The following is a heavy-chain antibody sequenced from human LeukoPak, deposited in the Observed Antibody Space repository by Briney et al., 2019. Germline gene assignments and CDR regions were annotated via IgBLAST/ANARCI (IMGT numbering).Heavy chain of an antibody. CDR1: GFTFSDAW. V-gene: IGHV3-11*01. CDR3: AKAYGSGSYYYPPLACGMDV. CDR2: ISSSSRTI. Sequence: PGGSLRLSCAASGFTFSDAWMSWVRQAPGKGLEWVSYISSSSRTIYDADSVKGRFTISRDNAKNSLYLQMNSLRAEDTALYYCAKAYGSGSYYYPPLACGMDVWGQGTTVTVSS. J-gene: IGHJ6*02. D-gene: IGHD3-10*01.